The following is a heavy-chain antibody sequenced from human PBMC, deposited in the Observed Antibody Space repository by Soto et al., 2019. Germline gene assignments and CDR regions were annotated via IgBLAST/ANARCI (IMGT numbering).Heavy chain of an antibody. D-gene: IGHD6-6*01. CDR1: GFTFSSYA. J-gene: IGHJ4*02. V-gene: IGHV3-23*01. CDR3: AKDHGRAARGDYFDY. Sequence: EVQLLESGGGLVQPGGSLRLSCAASGFTFSSYAMSWVRQAPGKELEWVSAISGSGGSTYYADSMKGRFTISRDNSKNTLYLQMNSLRAEDTAVYYCAKDHGRAARGDYFDYWGQGTLVTVSS. CDR2: ISGSGGST.